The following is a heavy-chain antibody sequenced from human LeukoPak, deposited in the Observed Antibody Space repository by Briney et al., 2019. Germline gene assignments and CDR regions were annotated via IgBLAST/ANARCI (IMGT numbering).Heavy chain of an antibody. V-gene: IGHV3-53*01. CDR1: GFTVSSNY. J-gene: IGHJ4*02. D-gene: IGHD3-10*01. CDR3: ARDRGVRGLLFDY. Sequence: PGGSLRLSCAASGFTVSSNYMSWVRQAPGKGLEWVSVIYSGGSTYYADSVKGRFTISRDNSKNTLYLQMNSLRAEDTAVYYCARDRGVRGLLFDYWGQGTLVTVSS. CDR2: IYSGGST.